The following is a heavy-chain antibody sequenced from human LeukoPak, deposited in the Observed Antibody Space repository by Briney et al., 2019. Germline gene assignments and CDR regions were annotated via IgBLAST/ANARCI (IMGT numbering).Heavy chain of an antibody. V-gene: IGHV1-69*05. J-gene: IGHJ3*02. Sequence: AASVKVSXKASGGTFSSYAISWVRQAPGQGLEWMGRIIPIFGTANYAQKFQGRVTITTDESTSTAYMELSSLRSEDTAVYYCAKTKSVIDAFDIWGQGTMVTVSS. CDR2: IIPIFGTA. D-gene: IGHD3-22*01. CDR1: GGTFSSYA. CDR3: AKTKSVIDAFDI.